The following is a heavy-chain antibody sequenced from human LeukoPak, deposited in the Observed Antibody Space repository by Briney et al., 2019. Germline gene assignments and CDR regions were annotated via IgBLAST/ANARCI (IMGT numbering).Heavy chain of an antibody. CDR1: GDSITSNNYY. J-gene: IGHJ5*02. D-gene: IGHD3-10*01. CDR2: ISFTGST. V-gene: IGHV4-39*01. Sequence: SETLSLTCTVSGDSITSNNYYWGWVRQPPGKGLEWIGSISFTGSTYYNPSLKSRGTLSVDTSKNHFSLKLSSVTAADTAVYYCARHTYGSGTYYNAWGQGTLVTVSS. CDR3: ARHTYGSGTYYNA.